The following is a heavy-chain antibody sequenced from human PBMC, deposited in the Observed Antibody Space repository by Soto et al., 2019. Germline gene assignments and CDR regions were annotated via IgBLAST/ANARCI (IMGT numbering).Heavy chain of an antibody. V-gene: IGHV4-59*01. CDR2: IYYSGST. J-gene: IGHJ6*03. CDR3: ARDTKGYYGSGTTNYFYYMDV. CDR1: GGSISSYY. D-gene: IGHD3-10*01. Sequence: SETLSLTCTVSGGSISSYYWTWIRQPPGKGLEWIGYIYYSGSTNYNPSLKSRVTISVDTSKNQFSLKLSSVTAADTAVYYCARDTKGYYGSGTTNYFYYMDVWGKGTTVTVSS.